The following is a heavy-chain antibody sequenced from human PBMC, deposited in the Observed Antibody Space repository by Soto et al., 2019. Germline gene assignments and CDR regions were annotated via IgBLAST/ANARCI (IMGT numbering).Heavy chain of an antibody. J-gene: IGHJ5*02. CDR3: ARVLRFCSSPSCLGRNWFDT. V-gene: IGHV4-30-4*01. CDR2: MFYVGAT. Sequence: QVQLQESGPGLVEPSQTLSLTCSVSGGSISSGDYYWSWIRQPPGKGLEWIGYMFYVGATYYNPSLKSPVTISVDTSKNQLSLKLSSVTASDTAVYHCARVLRFCSSPSCLGRNWFDTWGQGTLFPVTS. D-gene: IGHD2-2*01. CDR1: GGSISSGDYY.